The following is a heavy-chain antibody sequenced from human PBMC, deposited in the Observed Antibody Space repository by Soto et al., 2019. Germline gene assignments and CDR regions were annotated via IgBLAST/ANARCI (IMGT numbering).Heavy chain of an antibody. Sequence: PSETLSLTCTVSAGSISSSSYYWGWIRQPPGKGLEWIGSIYYSGSTYYNPSLKSRVTISVDTSKNQFSLKLNSVTAADTAVYYCARSNYYGSGSYYNGYYYYGMDVWGQGTTVTVSS. V-gene: IGHV4-39*01. CDR1: AGSISSSSYY. CDR2: IYYSGST. CDR3: ARSNYYGSGSYYNGYYYYGMDV. D-gene: IGHD3-10*01. J-gene: IGHJ6*02.